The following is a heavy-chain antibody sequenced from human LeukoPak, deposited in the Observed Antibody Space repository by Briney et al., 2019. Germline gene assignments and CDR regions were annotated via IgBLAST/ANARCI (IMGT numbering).Heavy chain of an antibody. CDR3: AKEWQKIVAFEH. Sequence: GGSLRLSCAASGFTFSSYAMHWVRQAPGKGLEWVAVISYDGSNKYYADSVKGRFTISRDNSKNTLYLQMNSLRAEDTAVYYCAKEWQKIVAFEHWGQGTLVTVSS. D-gene: IGHD3-22*01. J-gene: IGHJ4*02. V-gene: IGHV3-30-3*01. CDR2: ISYDGSNK. CDR1: GFTFSSYA.